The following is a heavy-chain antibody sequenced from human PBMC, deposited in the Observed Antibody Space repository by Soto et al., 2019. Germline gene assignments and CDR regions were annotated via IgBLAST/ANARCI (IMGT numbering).Heavy chain of an antibody. Sequence: SGKVSCKASGGTFSSYAISCVRQAPGQGREGMGGIIPIFGTANYAQKFQGRVTITADESTSTAYMELSSLSSEDTAVYYCASTGRVVVVTAPIPPYYYYYGMDVWGQGTTVTSP. J-gene: IGHJ6*02. CDR3: ASTGRVVVVTAPIPPYYYYYGMDV. CDR1: GGTFSSYA. CDR2: IIPIFGTA. D-gene: IGHD2-21*02. V-gene: IGHV1-69*13.